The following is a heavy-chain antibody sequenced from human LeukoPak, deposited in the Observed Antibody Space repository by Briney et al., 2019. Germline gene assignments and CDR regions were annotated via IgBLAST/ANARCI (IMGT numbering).Heavy chain of an antibody. CDR2: IRYDGSNT. CDR3: AEAEAAYSCAA. CDR1: GFTFSSYG. V-gene: IGHV3-30*02. J-gene: IGHJ1*01. Sequence: GGSLRLSCAASGFTFSSYGMHWVRQAPGKGLEWVAFIRYDGSNTYYADSVKGRFTISTDNSKNTQYLQMSSLRAEDTGVYYCAEAEAAYSCAAWGQGTLVTVSS. D-gene: IGHD2-21*01.